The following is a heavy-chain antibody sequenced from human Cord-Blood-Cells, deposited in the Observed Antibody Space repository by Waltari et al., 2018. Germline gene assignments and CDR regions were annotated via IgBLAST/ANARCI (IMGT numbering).Heavy chain of an antibody. CDR1: GGSFRGYY. CDR2: NNHSGST. Sequence: QVQLQQWGAGLWKPSETLSLHCAVYGGSFRGYYWSWMRQPPGKGLEWIGENNHSGSTNYNPSLKSRVTISVDTSKNQFSLKLSSVTAADTAVYYCARGRDSSGYYFDYWGQGTLVTVSS. D-gene: IGHD3-22*01. V-gene: IGHV4-34*01. J-gene: IGHJ4*02. CDR3: ARGRDSSGYYFDY.